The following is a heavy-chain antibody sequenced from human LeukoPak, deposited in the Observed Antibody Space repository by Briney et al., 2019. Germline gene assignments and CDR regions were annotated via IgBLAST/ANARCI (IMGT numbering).Heavy chain of an antibody. J-gene: IGHJ3*02. D-gene: IGHD3-9*01. Sequence: LGGSLLLSCAAAGFTLNNYWMTWVRQAPGEGLEWVANIKQDGSRKHYVDSVEGRFTISRDNARNSLYLQMNSLRAEDTAVYYCARDLSNKILTTYYDVFDIWGQGTLVTVSS. CDR3: ARDLSNKILTTYYDVFDI. CDR1: GFTLNNYW. V-gene: IGHV3-7*03. CDR2: IKQDGSRK.